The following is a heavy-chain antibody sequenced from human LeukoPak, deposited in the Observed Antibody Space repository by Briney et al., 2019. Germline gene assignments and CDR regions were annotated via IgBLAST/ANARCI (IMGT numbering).Heavy chain of an antibody. CDR1: GFTFNTYT. CDR3: ARAAYSSGPDY. V-gene: IGHV3-21*01. J-gene: IGHJ4*02. D-gene: IGHD6-19*01. CDR2: ISSSSSYK. Sequence: GGSLRLSCAASGFTFNTYTMNWVRQAPGKGLEWVSSISSSSSYKYYTDSVKGRFTISRDNAKNSLFLQLHGLRAEDTAVYYCARAAYSSGPDYWGQGTLVTVSS.